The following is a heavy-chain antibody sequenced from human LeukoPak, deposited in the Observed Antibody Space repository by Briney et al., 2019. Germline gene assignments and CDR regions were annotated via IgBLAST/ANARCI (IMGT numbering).Heavy chain of an antibody. V-gene: IGHV1-24*01. Sequence: GPSVKVSCKVSGYTLTELSMHWVRQAPGKGLEWMGGFDPEDGETIYAQKFQGRVTMTEDTSTDTAYMELSSLRSEDTAVYYCATVRAVAGPGVYYFDYWGQGTLVTVSS. CDR1: GYTLTELS. CDR2: FDPEDGET. D-gene: IGHD6-19*01. CDR3: ATVRAVAGPGVYYFDY. J-gene: IGHJ4*02.